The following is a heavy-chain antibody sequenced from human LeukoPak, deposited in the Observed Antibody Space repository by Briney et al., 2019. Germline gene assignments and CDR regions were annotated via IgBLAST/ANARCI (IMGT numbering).Heavy chain of an antibody. Sequence: SETLSLTCTVSGGSISSYYWSWIRQPPGKGVEWIGYIYYSGSTNYNPSLKSRVTISVDTSKNQFSLKLSSVTAADTAVCYCARDQVVGATNAFDIWGQGTMVTVSS. CDR2: IYYSGST. CDR3: ARDQVVGATNAFDI. V-gene: IGHV4-59*01. CDR1: GGSISSYY. D-gene: IGHD1-26*01. J-gene: IGHJ3*02.